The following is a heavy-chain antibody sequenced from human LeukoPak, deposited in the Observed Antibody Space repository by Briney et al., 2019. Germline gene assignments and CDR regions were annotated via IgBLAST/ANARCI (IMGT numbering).Heavy chain of an antibody. CDR1: GGSISSGSYY. V-gene: IGHV4-61*02. CDR2: IYTSGST. D-gene: IGHD6-19*01. CDR3: AKGTSSGWYYFDY. Sequence: SQTLSLTCTVSGGSISSGSYYWSWIRQPAGKGLEWIGRIYTSGSTNYNPSLKSRVTISVDTSKNQFSLKLDSVTAADTAVYYCAKGTSSGWYYFDYWGQGTLVTVSS. J-gene: IGHJ4*02.